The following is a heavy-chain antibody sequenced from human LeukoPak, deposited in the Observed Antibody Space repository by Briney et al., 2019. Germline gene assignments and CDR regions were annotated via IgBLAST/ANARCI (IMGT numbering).Heavy chain of an antibody. V-gene: IGHV3-20*04. D-gene: IGHD3-3*01. J-gene: IGHJ6*03. CDR2: INWNGGST. Sequence: GGSLRLSCAASGFTFDDYGLSWVRQAPGKGLEWVSGINWNGGSTGYADSVKGRFTISRDNAKNSLYLQMNSLRAEDTALCYCAREASITIFRGGYYYMDVRGKGTTVTVSS. CDR1: GFTFDDYG. CDR3: AREASITIFRGGYYYMDV.